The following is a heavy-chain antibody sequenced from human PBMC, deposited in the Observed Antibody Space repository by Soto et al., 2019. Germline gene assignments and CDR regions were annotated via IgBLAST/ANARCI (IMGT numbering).Heavy chain of an antibody. CDR2: INHSGST. CDR1: GGSFSGYY. D-gene: IGHD3-3*01. J-gene: IGHJ6*02. V-gene: IGHV4-34*01. Sequence: SETLSLTCAVYGGSFSGYYWSWIRQPPGKGLEWIGEINHSGSTNYNPSLKSRVTISVDTSKNQFSLKLSSVTAADTVVYYCARVKNVLRFLEWSPGRGMDVWGQGTTVTVSS. CDR3: ARVKNVLRFLEWSPGRGMDV.